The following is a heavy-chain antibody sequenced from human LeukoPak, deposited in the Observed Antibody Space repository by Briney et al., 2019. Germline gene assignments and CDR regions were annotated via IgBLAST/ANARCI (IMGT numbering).Heavy chain of an antibody. Sequence: GGSLRLSCAASGFTFSSYAMSWVRQAPGKGLEWVSAISGSGGSTYYADSVKGRFTISRDNSKNTLYLQMNSLRAEDTAVYYCANTIYCSSTSRYTHDYWGQGTLVTVSS. CDR2: ISGSGGST. V-gene: IGHV3-23*01. CDR1: GFTFSSYA. D-gene: IGHD2-2*02. CDR3: ANTIYCSSTSRYTHDY. J-gene: IGHJ4*02.